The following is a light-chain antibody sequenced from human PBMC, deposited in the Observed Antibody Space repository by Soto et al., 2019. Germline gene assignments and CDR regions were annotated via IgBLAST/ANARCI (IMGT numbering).Light chain of an antibody. CDR2: DAS. CDR1: QGISSA. CDR3: QPFNSDPRT. J-gene: IGKJ3*01. V-gene: IGKV1-13*02. Sequence: AIQLTQSPSSLSASVGDRVTITCRASQGISSALAWYQQNPGKPPKLLIYDASSLASGVPSRFSCSGSGTDFTLTISSLQPEDFATYYCQPFNSDPRTFGAGTKVDIK.